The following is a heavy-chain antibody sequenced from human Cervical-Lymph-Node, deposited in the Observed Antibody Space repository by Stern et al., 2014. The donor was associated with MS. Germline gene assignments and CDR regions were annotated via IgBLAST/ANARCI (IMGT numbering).Heavy chain of an antibody. CDR2: INGDGTTT. Sequence: QLEESGGGLVQPGGSLRLSCAASGFAFSRYWMHWVRQAPGKGLVWVSRINGDGTTTTYADSVKGRMTISKDNAKNMLYLQMDSLSAEDTAVYFCARASAPYGMDVWGPGTTVTVSS. J-gene: IGHJ6*02. CDR1: GFAFSRYW. D-gene: IGHD2-2*01. V-gene: IGHV3-74*03. CDR3: ARASAPYGMDV.